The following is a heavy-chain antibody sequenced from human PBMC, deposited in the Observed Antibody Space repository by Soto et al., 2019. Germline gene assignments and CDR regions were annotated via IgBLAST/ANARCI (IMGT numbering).Heavy chain of an antibody. D-gene: IGHD5-12*01. CDR1: GYSFTSYW. V-gene: IGHV5-10-1*01. CDR2: IDPSDSYT. J-gene: IGHJ5*02. Sequence: PGESLKISCKGSGYSFTSYWISWVRQLPGKGLEWMGRIDPSDSYTNYSPSFQGRVTFSAAKSISTAYLQWGSLKASDTAMYYCARHGMATFLTSWGQGTLVTVPS. CDR3: ARHGMATFLTS.